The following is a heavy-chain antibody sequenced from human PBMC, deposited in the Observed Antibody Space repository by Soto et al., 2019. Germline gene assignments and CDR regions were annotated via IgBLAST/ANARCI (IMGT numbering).Heavy chain of an antibody. CDR3: ARGSLSTIFGVVNYYFDY. CDR1: GDSISSYY. V-gene: IGHV4-59*01. CDR2: IYYSGST. D-gene: IGHD3-3*01. Sequence: SETLSLTCTISGDSISSYYWSWIRQPPGKGLEWIGYIYYSGSTNYNPSLKSRVTISVDTSKNQFSLKLSSVTAADTAVYYCARGSLSTIFGVVNYYFDYWGQGTLVTVSS. J-gene: IGHJ4*02.